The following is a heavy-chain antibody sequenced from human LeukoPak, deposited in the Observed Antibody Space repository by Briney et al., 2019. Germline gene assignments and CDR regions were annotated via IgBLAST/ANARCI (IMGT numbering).Heavy chain of an antibody. CDR2: ISGTGGAT. Sequence: GGSLRLSRVASGFSFGNYAMSWVRQAPGKGLQWVSQISGTGGATWYAGFARDRFTISRDNSKKTLYLQMSGLRVEDTAMYYCVKDPRDTYGTNWFVSWGQGTLLIVSS. CDR3: VKDPRDTYGTNWFVS. CDR1: GFSFGNYA. J-gene: IGHJ5*01. V-gene: IGHV3-23*01. D-gene: IGHD2-21*01.